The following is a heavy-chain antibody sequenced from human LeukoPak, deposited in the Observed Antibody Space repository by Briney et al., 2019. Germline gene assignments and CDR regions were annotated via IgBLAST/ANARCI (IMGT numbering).Heavy chain of an antibody. Sequence: ASVKVSCKASGYTFTSYYMHWVRQAPGQGLEWMGIINPSGGSTSYAQKFQGRVTMTRDTSTSTVYMELSSLRSEDTAVYYCARDAELGVVTASLFDYWGQGTLVTVSS. D-gene: IGHD2-21*02. J-gene: IGHJ4*02. CDR1: GYTFTSYY. CDR3: ARDAELGVVTASLFDY. V-gene: IGHV1-46*01. CDR2: INPSGGST.